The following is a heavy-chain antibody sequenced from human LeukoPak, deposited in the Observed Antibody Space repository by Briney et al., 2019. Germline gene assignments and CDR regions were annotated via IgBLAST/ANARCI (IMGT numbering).Heavy chain of an antibody. CDR2: ISRSGST. CDR1: GGPFRGFF. D-gene: IGHD4-23*01. CDR3: ARGIFYGGRNQYIWFDV. J-gene: IGHJ5*02. V-gene: IGHV4-34*01. Sequence: SETLSLTCAAYGGPFRGFFWSWNRQAPGKGLEWIGEISRSGSTNYNPSLNSRITISVDTSKRKFSLRLTSVSAADTAVYYCARGIFYGGRNQYIWFDVWGRGTLVTVSS.